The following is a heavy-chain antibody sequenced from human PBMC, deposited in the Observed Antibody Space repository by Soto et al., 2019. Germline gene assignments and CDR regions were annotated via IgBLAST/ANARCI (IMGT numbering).Heavy chain of an antibody. CDR2: INPNSGGT. CDR1: GYTFTGYY. D-gene: IGHD6-19*01. CDR3: ARGPSWDSSNPGTAFDI. V-gene: IGHV1-2*04. Sequence: GASVKVSCKASGYTFTGYYMHWVRQAPGQGLEWMGWINPNSGGTNYAQKFQGWVTMTRDTSISTAYMELSRLRSDDTAVYYCARGPSWDSSNPGTAFDIWGQGTMVTV. J-gene: IGHJ3*02.